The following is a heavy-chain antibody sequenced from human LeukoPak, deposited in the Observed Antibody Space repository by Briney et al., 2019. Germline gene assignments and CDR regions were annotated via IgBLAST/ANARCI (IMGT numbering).Heavy chain of an antibody. CDR3: AKDLSGYGPYWYFDL. Sequence: GGSLRLSCAASGFPLSSYAMSWVRQAPGKGLEWVSATSSSDAGTYYADSVRGRFTISRDNSKNTLYLQMNNLRAEDSAVYYCAKDLSGYGPYWYFDLWGRGTLVTVSS. V-gene: IGHV3-23*01. D-gene: IGHD6-25*01. J-gene: IGHJ2*01. CDR2: TSSSDAGT. CDR1: GFPLSSYA.